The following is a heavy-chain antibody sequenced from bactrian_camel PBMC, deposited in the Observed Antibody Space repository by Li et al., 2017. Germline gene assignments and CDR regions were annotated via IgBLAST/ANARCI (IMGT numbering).Heavy chain of an antibody. D-gene: IGHD6*01. CDR3: AADLVTDEPSLVEREYYY. V-gene: IGHV3S53*01. Sequence: VQLVESGGGSVQVGGSLRLSCVASGYMYSRNCMAWFRQSPGKEREGVAAIAGGGRTNYADSVKGRFTISRDGAKNIIVLQMDSLEPEDTATYYCAADLVTDEPSLVEREYYYWGQGTQVTVS. CDR1: GYMYSRNC. J-gene: IGHJ4*01. CDR2: IAGGGRT.